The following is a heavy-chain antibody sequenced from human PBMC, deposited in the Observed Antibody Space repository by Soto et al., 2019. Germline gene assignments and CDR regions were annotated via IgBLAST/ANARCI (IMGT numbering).Heavy chain of an antibody. Sequence: QVQLVQSGAEVKKPGASVKVSCKASGYTFSNYGISWVRQAPGQGLEWMGWISAYNGKTNYAQNLQDRVTMTADTSTNTAYMELRSLTSDDTAVYYCARDRSSSHYWGQGTLVTVSS. V-gene: IGHV1-18*01. CDR2: ISAYNGKT. CDR1: GYTFSNYG. CDR3: ARDRSSSHY. D-gene: IGHD6-13*01. J-gene: IGHJ4*02.